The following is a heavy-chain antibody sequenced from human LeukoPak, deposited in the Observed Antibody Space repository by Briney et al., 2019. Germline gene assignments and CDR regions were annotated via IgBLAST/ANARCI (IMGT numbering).Heavy chain of an antibody. D-gene: IGHD3-3*01. J-gene: IGHJ3*02. CDR2: IDYSGST. V-gene: IGHV4-39*07. CDR1: GDSSSSSIYY. CDR3: ARDRWGGGTYYDFWSGPGAFDI. Sequence: SETLSLTCAVSGDSSSSSIYYWGWIRQPPGKGLEWIGSIDYSGSTYYNPSLKSRVTISVDTSKNQFSLKLSSVTAADTAVYYCARDRWGGGTYYDFWSGPGAFDIWGQGTMVTVSS.